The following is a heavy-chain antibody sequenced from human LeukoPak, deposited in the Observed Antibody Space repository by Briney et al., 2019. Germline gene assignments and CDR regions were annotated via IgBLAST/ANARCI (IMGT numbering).Heavy chain of an antibody. V-gene: IGHV3-21*01. D-gene: IGHD5-18*01. CDR3: ARDVSYGYGSFDY. Sequence: GGSLRLSCEASRFTFSSSNMNWVRQAPGKGLEWVSSISSSSSYIYYADSVKGRFTISRDNAKNSLYLQMNSLRAEDTAVYYCARDVSYGYGSFDYWGQGTLVTVSS. CDR1: RFTFSSSN. J-gene: IGHJ4*02. CDR2: ISSSSSYI.